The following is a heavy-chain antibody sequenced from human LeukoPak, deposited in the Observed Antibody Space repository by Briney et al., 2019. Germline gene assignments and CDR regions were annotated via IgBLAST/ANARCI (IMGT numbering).Heavy chain of an antibody. Sequence: GGSLRLSCAASGFTFSTYTMSWVRQAPGKGLEWVSSIYGSGVNTFYADSVQGRFTISRDNFQNTLSLQMNSLRADDTAVYYCAKDLGLSLGSTPFDYWGQGTLVTVSS. CDR2: IYGSGVNT. CDR1: GFTFSTYT. V-gene: IGHV3-23*01. CDR3: AKDLGLSLGSTPFDY. D-gene: IGHD1-26*01. J-gene: IGHJ4*02.